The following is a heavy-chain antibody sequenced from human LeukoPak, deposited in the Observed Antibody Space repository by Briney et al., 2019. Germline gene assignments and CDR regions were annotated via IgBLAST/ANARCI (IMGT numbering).Heavy chain of an antibody. Sequence: ASVKVSYKASGYTFSGYGIAWVRQAPGQGLEWMGWISAHTGNTYFAQNFQGRVTMTTDTSTSTAYMELRSLRSDDTAMYYCARSAGDYGDYALYFLHWDQGTLVTVSS. CDR3: ARSAGDYGDYALYFLH. D-gene: IGHD4-17*01. CDR2: ISAHTGNT. CDR1: GYTFSGYG. J-gene: IGHJ1*01. V-gene: IGHV1-18*01.